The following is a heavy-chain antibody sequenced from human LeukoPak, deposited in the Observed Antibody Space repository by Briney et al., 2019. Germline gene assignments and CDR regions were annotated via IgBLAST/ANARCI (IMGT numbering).Heavy chain of an antibody. CDR2: ISGSGGST. Sequence: PGGSLRLSCAASGFTFSSYAMTWVRQAPGKGLEWVSTISGSGGSTYYADSVKDRFAISRDNSKDTLYLQMNSLRVEDTAVYYCAKAGTPVLTGYLNYFDPWGQGTLVTVSS. CDR3: AKAGTPVLTGYLNYFDP. V-gene: IGHV3-23*01. J-gene: IGHJ5*02. D-gene: IGHD3-9*01. CDR1: GFTFSSYA.